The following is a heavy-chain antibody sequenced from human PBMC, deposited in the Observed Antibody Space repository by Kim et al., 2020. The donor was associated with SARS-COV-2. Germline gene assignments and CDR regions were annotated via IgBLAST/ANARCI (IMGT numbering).Heavy chain of an antibody. CDR2: MNPNSGNT. CDR3: ARGRLSRDSVLLWYTQTVYYFDY. Sequence: ASVKVSCKASGYTFTSYDINWVRQATGQGLEWMGWMNPNSGNTGYAQKFQGRVTMTRNTSITTAYMELSSLRSEDTAVYYCARGRLSRDSVLLWYTQTVYYFDYWGQGALVTVSS. J-gene: IGHJ4*02. V-gene: IGHV1-8*01. CDR1: GYTFTSYD. D-gene: IGHD3-10*01.